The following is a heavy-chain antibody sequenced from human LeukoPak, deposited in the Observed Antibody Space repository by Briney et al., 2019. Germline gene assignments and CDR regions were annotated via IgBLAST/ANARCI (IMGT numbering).Heavy chain of an antibody. Sequence: GGSLRLSCAASGFTFSNYWIHWVRHAPGKGLVWVSCINSDGRNTIYADSVKGRFTISRDNAENTLHLQMNSLRAEDTAVYYCARDLYRSGSHSFDYWGQGTLVTVSS. CDR1: GFTFSNYW. CDR3: ARDLYRSGSHSFDY. J-gene: IGHJ4*02. CDR2: INSDGRNT. D-gene: IGHD2-15*01. V-gene: IGHV3-74*01.